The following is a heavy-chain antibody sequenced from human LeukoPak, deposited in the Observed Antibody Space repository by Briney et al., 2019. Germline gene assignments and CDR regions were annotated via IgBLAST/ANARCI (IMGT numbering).Heavy chain of an antibody. J-gene: IGHJ4*02. CDR3: AKGAPYYDFWSGYYTSFDY. D-gene: IGHD3-3*01. CDR2: ISGSGGST. V-gene: IGHV3-23*01. Sequence: GGSLRLSCAYSGFTFSSYAMSWVRQAPGKGLEWVSAISGSGGSTYYADSVKGRFTISRDNSKNTLYLQMNSLRAEDTAVYYCAKGAPYYDFWSGYYTSFDYWGQGTLVTVSS. CDR1: GFTFSSYA.